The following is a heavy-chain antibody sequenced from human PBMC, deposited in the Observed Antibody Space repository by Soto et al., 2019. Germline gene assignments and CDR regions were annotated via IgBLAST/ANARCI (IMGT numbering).Heavy chain of an antibody. D-gene: IGHD3-16*01. CDR1: GASITNFY. V-gene: IGHV4-4*07. Sequence: KTSETLSLTCPVSGASITNFYWSWIRQSASKGLEWIGRIYTRGSTDYNPSLKSRVIMSIDTSKNQVSLTLSSVTAADTAIYYCARGGAYYFDSWGQGILVTVPS. J-gene: IGHJ4*02. CDR3: ARGGAYYFDS. CDR2: IYTRGST.